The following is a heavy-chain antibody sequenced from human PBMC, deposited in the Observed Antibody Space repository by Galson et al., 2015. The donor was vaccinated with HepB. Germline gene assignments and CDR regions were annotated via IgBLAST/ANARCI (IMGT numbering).Heavy chain of an antibody. CDR2: IKLDGSEK. V-gene: IGHV3-7*03. D-gene: IGHD1-7*01. J-gene: IGHJ5*02. Sequence: SLRLSCAASGFTFSGSWMSWVRQAPGKGLEWVANIKLDGSEKYYVDSVKGRFTISRDNAKNSLYLQMNSLRAEDTAVYYCARGAGTLTAWGQGTLVTVSS. CDR1: GFTFSGSW. CDR3: ARGAGTLTA.